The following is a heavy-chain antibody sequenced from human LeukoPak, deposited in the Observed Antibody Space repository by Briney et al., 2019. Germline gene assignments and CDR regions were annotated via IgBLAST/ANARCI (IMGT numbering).Heavy chain of an antibody. CDR1: GGSISSTQW. J-gene: IGHJ5*02. V-gene: IGHV4/OR15-8*01. CDR2: IYHNGNA. D-gene: IGHD4-17*01. Sequence: PSETLSLTCAVSGGSISSTQWWSWVRQPPGKGLEWIGEIYHNGNANYNPSLKSRLTISVDKSKNHFSLRLSSVTAADTAVYYCARDHDYGDYWYDPWGQGTLVTVSS. CDR3: ARDHDYGDYWYDP.